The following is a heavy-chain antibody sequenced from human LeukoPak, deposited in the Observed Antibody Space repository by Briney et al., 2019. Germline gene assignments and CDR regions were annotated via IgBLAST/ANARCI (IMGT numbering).Heavy chain of an antibody. V-gene: IGHV4-59*01. CDR1: GGSISGYY. J-gene: IGHJ3*02. CDR2: VYYSGTT. CDR3: ARGGLESGYHSNDAFDI. Sequence: PSETLSLTCSVSGGSISGYYWSWIRQPPGKGLEWIGYVYYSGTTNYSPSPESRVTMSVDTSKNQFSLKLSSVTAADTAVYYCARGGLESGYHSNDAFDIWGQGTMVTVSS. D-gene: IGHD3-22*01.